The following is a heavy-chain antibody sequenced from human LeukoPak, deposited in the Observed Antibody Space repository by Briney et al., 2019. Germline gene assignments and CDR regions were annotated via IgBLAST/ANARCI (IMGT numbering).Heavy chain of an antibody. CDR3: AKQPNWNYGEFDS. D-gene: IGHD1-7*01. CDR2: ISGYGDSA. J-gene: IGHJ4*02. Sequence: GGSLRLSCATSGFTFSYSAMTWVRQAPGKGLEWVSSISGYGDSADYADSVKGRFTISKDNSKNRLFLQMNSLRPDDTAVYYCAKQPNWNYGEFDSWGQGTLVTVSS. CDR1: GFTFSYSA. V-gene: IGHV3-23*01.